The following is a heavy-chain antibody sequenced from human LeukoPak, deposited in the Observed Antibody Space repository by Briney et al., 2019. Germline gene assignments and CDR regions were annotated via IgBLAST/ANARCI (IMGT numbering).Heavy chain of an antibody. CDR3: AKTYYDYVWGSYPT. V-gene: IGHV3-23*01. CDR2: ISGSGGGT. D-gene: IGHD3-16*02. CDR1: GFTLSSYA. Sequence: QPGGSLRLSCAASGFTLSSYAMSWVRQAPGKGLEWVSVISGSGGGTYYADSVKGRFAISRDNSKNTLYLQMNSLRADDTAVYYCAKTYYDYVWGSYPTWGQGTLVTVSS. J-gene: IGHJ4*02.